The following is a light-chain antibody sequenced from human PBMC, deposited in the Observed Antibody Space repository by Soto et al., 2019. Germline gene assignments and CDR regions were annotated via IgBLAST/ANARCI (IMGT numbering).Light chain of an antibody. Sequence: FMLTQPHSVSESPGMTVTMSCTRSSGSIASNYVQWYQQRPGSAPTTVIYEDNQRPSGVPDRFSGSIDSSSNSASLTISGLKTEDEADYYCQSYDSSNYVVFGGGTKMTVL. CDR2: EDN. CDR1: SGSIASNY. CDR3: QSYDSSNYVV. J-gene: IGLJ2*01. V-gene: IGLV6-57*04.